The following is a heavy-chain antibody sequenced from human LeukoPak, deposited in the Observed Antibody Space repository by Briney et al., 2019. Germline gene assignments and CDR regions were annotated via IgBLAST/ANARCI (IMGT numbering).Heavy chain of an antibody. CDR2: IYVSGTT. CDR1: GGSVSIGSYY. V-gene: IGHV4-61*02. J-gene: IGHJ4*02. D-gene: IGHD3/OR15-3a*01. Sequence: SQTLSLTCSVSGGSVSIGSYYWSWIRQSAGKGLEWIGRIYVSGTTDYNPSLESRVTIFKDMSKNQLFLRLSSVTAADTAVYYCARTNDFWTGYYEKWGRGTLVTVSS. CDR3: ARTNDFWTGYYEK.